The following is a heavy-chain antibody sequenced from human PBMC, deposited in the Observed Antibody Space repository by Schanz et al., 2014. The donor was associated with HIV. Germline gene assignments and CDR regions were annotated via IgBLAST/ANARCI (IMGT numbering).Heavy chain of an antibody. J-gene: IGHJ4*02. CDR3: AKVGRIYSTTWIDY. CDR2: ISYDGSNE. Sequence: QVHLVESGGGVVQPGRSLRLSCAASEFTFSSYGMHWVRQAPGKGLEWVAFISYDGSNEYYGDSVKGRFTISRDNSKNTLYLQMNSLRREDTAVYYCAKVGRIYSTTWIDYWGQGTLVTVSS. D-gene: IGHD2-2*01. V-gene: IGHV3-30*18. CDR1: EFTFSSYG.